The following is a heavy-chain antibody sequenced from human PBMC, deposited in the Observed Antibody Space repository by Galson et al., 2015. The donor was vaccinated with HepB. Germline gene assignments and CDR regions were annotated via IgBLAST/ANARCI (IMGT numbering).Heavy chain of an antibody. Sequence: SLRLSCAASGFTFSNCAMSWVRQAPGKGLEWVSAISGGGGGTYYADSVMGRFTISRDNSRNTLYLQMNSLRAEDTALYYCATRSGASGWYSYFQHWGQGTLVTVSS. CDR3: ATRSGASGWYSYFQH. D-gene: IGHD6-19*01. V-gene: IGHV3-23*01. J-gene: IGHJ1*01. CDR2: ISGGGGGT. CDR1: GFTFSNCA.